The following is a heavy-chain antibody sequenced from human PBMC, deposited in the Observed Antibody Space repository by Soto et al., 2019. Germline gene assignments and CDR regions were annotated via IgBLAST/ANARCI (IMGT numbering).Heavy chain of an antibody. Sequence: LSLTCTVSGGSISSYYWSWIRQPPGKGLEWIGYIYYSGSTNYNPSLKSRVTISVDTSKNQFSLKLSSVTAADTALYYCARDREYYYDSSGCRHYYVMDVWGQGTTVTVSS. CDR3: ARDREYYYDSSGCRHYYVMDV. V-gene: IGHV4-59*01. D-gene: IGHD3-22*01. CDR2: IYYSGST. J-gene: IGHJ6*02. CDR1: GGSISSYY.